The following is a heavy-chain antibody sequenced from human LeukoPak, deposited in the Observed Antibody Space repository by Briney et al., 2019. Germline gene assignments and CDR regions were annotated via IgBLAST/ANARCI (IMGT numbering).Heavy chain of an antibody. D-gene: IGHD2-15*01. V-gene: IGHV3-30-3*02. CDR3: AKAPVTSCRGAFCYPFDY. CDR1: GFTFSSYA. J-gene: IGHJ4*02. Sequence: RPGGSLRLSCAASGFTFSSYAMHWVRQAPGKGLEWVAVISYDGSNKYYAASVRGRFTISRDTSRSTLYLQMNSLRAEDAAVYYCAKAPVTSCRGAFCYPFDYWGQGTLVTVSS. CDR2: ISYDGSNK.